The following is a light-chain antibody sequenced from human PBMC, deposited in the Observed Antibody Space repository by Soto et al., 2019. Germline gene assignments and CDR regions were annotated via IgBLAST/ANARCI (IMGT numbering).Light chain of an antibody. CDR3: QQRSNWPLT. J-gene: IGKJ4*01. CDR2: DAS. V-gene: IGKV3-11*01. CDR1: QSVSSY. Sequence: EIVLTQSPATLSLSPRERATLSCRASQSVSSYLAWYQHKPGQAPRLLIYDASNRATGIPARFSGSGSGTDFTLTISSLEPEDFAVYYCQQRSNWPLTFGGVTKVDIK.